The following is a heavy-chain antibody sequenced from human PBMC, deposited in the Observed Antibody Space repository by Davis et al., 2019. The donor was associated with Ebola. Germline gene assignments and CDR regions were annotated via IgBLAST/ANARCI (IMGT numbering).Heavy chain of an antibody. D-gene: IGHD3-22*01. CDR2: ISNGGRT. Sequence: SETLSLTCSVSGGSVGSDYWSWIRQSPGKGLEWIAFISNGGRTIYNPSLKSRVTISVDTSKNQFSLKLSSVTAADTAVYYCARLYYYDSSGFYYGRFDSWGQGTLVTVSS. CDR1: GGSVGSDY. V-gene: IGHV4-4*08. J-gene: IGHJ4*02. CDR3: ARLYYYDSSGFYYGRFDS.